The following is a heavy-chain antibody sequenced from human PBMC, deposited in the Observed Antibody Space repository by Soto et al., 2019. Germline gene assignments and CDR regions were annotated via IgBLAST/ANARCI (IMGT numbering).Heavy chain of an antibody. CDR1: GFTFSSYS. CDR2: ISSSSSTI. Sequence: GGSLRLSCAASGFTFSSYSMNWVRQAPGKGLEWVSYISSSSSTIYYADSVKGRFTISRDNAKNSLYLQMNSLRAEDTAVYYCARMEPEDIIITAMAYPDYWGQGTLVTVSS. D-gene: IGHD5-18*01. CDR3: ARMEPEDIIITAMAYPDY. J-gene: IGHJ4*02. V-gene: IGHV3-48*01.